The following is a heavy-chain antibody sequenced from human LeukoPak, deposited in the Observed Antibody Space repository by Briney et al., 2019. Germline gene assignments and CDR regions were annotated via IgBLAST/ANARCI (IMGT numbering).Heavy chain of an antibody. V-gene: IGHV3-30-3*01. D-gene: IGHD6-6*01. CDR3: ASVSSSSLSGY. Sequence: PGGSLRLSCAASGFTFSSYAMHWVRQAPGKGLEWVAVISYDGSNKYYADSVKGRFTISRDNSKNTLYLQMNSLRAEDTAVYYCASVSSSSLSGYWGQGTLVTVSS. CDR2: ISYDGSNK. J-gene: IGHJ4*02. CDR1: GFTFSSYA.